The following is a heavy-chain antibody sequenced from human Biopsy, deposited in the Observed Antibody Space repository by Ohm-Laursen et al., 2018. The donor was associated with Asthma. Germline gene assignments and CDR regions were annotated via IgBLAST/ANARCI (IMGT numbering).Heavy chain of an antibody. Sequence: TLSLTCSVSGASVSIGSFYWTWIRHYPGKGLEWIGYIHYTGSTHYKSSLKSRVSVSIDTSKNQFSLNVTSVTAADTAVYFCARARRYCNRDCHGWNFVLWGQGTPVTVSS. CDR3: ARARRYCNRDCHGWNFVL. CDR2: IHYTGST. CDR1: GASVSIGSFY. D-gene: IGHD2/OR15-2a*01. V-gene: IGHV4-31*03. J-gene: IGHJ4*02.